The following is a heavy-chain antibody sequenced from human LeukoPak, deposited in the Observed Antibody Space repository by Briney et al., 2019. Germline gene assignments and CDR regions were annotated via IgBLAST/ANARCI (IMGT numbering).Heavy chain of an antibody. D-gene: IGHD1-26*01. CDR2: IYYSGST. Sequence: SETLSLTCTVSGGSISSYYWSWLRQPPGKGLEWIGYIYYSGSTNYNTSLKRRVTISVDTSKNQFSLTLSSVTAADTAVYYCARDVGATPGYFDYWGQGTLVTVSS. CDR3: ARDVGATPGYFDY. CDR1: GGSISSYY. V-gene: IGHV4-59*01. J-gene: IGHJ4*02.